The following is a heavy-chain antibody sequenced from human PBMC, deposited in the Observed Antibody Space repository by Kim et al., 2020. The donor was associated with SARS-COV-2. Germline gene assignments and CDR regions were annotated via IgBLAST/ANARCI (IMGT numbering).Heavy chain of an antibody. V-gene: IGHV7-4-1*02. CDR2: INTNTGNP. CDR3: ARDQENSYGSFAAFDI. D-gene: IGHD5-18*01. J-gene: IGHJ3*02. Sequence: ASVKVSCKASGYTFTSYAMNWVRQAPGQGLEWMGWINTNTGNPTYAQGFTGRFVFSLDTSVSTAYLQISSLKAEDTAVYYCARDQENSYGSFAAFDIWGQGTMVTVSS. CDR1: GYTFTSYA.